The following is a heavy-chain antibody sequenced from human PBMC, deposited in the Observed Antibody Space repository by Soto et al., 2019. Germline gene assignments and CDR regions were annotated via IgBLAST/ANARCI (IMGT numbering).Heavy chain of an antibody. Sequence: QVQLVQSGAEVKKPGASVKISCKASGFAFTSYAIHWVRQAPGQRLEWMGWINAGNGNTKYSHKLQGSVTITRDTSASTAYMELSGLRSEDTAVYYCARDLRRGGVGYGMGIWGQGTTVTVSS. CDR1: GFAFTSYA. D-gene: IGHD3-16*01. CDR3: ARDLRRGGVGYGMGI. CDR2: INAGNGNT. V-gene: IGHV1-3*01. J-gene: IGHJ6*02.